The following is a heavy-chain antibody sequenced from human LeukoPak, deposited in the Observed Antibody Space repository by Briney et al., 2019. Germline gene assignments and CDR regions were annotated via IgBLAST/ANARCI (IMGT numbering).Heavy chain of an antibody. D-gene: IGHD3-10*01. CDR3: ARDRYYAFMDV. Sequence: GASVKVSCKASGYTFTSYGISWVRQAPGQGLEWMGWINPNSGGTNYAQKFQGRVTMTRDTSISTAYMELSRLRSDDTAVYYCARDRYYAFMDVWGKGTTVTVSS. V-gene: IGHV1-2*02. J-gene: IGHJ6*03. CDR1: GYTFTSYG. CDR2: INPNSGGT.